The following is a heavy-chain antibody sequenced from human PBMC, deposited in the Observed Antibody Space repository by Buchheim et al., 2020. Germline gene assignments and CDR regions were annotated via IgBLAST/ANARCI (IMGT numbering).Heavy chain of an antibody. CDR2: IWYDGSNK. V-gene: IGHV3-33*01. CDR1: GFTFSSYG. Sequence: QVQLVESGGGVVQPGRSLRLSCAASGFTFSSYGMHWVRQAPGKGLEWVAVIWYDGSNKYYADSVKGRFTISRANSKNTLYLQMNSLRAEDTAVYYCAREGYSSGWYTDYYYYGMDVWGQGTT. CDR3: AREGYSSGWYTDYYYYGMDV. J-gene: IGHJ6*02. D-gene: IGHD6-19*01.